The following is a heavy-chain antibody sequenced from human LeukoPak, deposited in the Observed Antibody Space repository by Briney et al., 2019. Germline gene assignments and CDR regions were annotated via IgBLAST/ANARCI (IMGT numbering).Heavy chain of an antibody. J-gene: IGHJ5*02. V-gene: IGHV3-53*01. Sequence: GGSLRLSCAASGFTVSSNYMSWIRQAPGKGLEWVSDIYSGGSTYYTDSLKSRVTISRDNSKNTLYLQMNSLRADDTAVYYCARVMTTVATRWFDPWGEGTLVTVSS. CDR2: IYSGGST. D-gene: IGHD4-17*01. CDR1: GFTVSSNY. CDR3: ARVMTTVATRWFDP.